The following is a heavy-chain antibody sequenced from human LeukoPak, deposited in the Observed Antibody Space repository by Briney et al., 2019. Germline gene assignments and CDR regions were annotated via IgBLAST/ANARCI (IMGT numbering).Heavy chain of an antibody. Sequence: ASVKVSCKASGYTFTAYYMHWVRQAPGQGLEWMGWLNPNSGDTNYAQKFQGRVSMTRDSSISTAYMDLSDLRSDDTAVYSCARGRNIEMTTMSGGSDYWGQGTLVTVSS. CDR3: ARGRNIEMTTMSGGSDY. D-gene: IGHD5-24*01. V-gene: IGHV1-2*02. CDR1: GYTFTAYY. CDR2: LNPNSGDT. J-gene: IGHJ4*02.